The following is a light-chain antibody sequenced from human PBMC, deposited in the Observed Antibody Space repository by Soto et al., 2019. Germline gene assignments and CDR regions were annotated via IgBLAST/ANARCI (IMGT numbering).Light chain of an antibody. J-gene: IGLJ2*01. CDR1: DSNIGSNS. Sequence: QSVLTQPPSESGTPGRRVTISCSGSDSNIGSNSVYWYRQVPGTAPKLLIYSDNQRPSGVPDRFSGSKSGTSASLAISGLRSEDEADDFCAAWDDSMGGLVVFGGGTKLTVL. CDR3: AAWDDSMGGLVV. V-gene: IGLV1-47*02. CDR2: SDN.